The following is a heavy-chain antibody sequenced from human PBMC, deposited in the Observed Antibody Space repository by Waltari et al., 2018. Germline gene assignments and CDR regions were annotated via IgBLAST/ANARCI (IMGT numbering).Heavy chain of an antibody. CDR3: ARDSLATGYWYFDQ. J-gene: IGHJ2*01. Sequence: EVQLVESGGGLVQPGGSLKLSCAASGFIFSNYWMSWVRQAPGKGLEWGASIKQDVRETYFVDSLKGRFTISRDNTENSMYLQMDSLRAEDTAHYYCARDSLATGYWYFDQWGRGTLVTVSS. CDR2: IKQDVRET. V-gene: IGHV3-7*01. D-gene: IGHD6-25*01. CDR1: GFIFSNYW.